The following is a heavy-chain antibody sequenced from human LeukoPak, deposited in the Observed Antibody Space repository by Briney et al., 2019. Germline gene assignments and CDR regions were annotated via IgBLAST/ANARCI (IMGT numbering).Heavy chain of an antibody. D-gene: IGHD2-2*02. Sequence: ASVKVSCKASGYTFTSYGISWVRQAPGQGLEWMGWISAYNGNTNYAQKLQGRVTMTTDTSTSTAYMELRSLRSDDTAVYYCARNAARGYQLLYRPLFDYWGQGTLVTVPS. CDR3: ARNAARGYQLLYRPLFDY. CDR1: GYTFTSYG. CDR2: ISAYNGNT. J-gene: IGHJ4*02. V-gene: IGHV1-18*01.